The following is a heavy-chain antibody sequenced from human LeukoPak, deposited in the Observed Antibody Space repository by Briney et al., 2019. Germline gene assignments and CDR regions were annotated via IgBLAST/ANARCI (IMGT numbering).Heavy chain of an antibody. J-gene: IGHJ4*02. Sequence: PSETLSLTCTVSGYSISNYFWAWIRQPPGKGLEWIGYIYTGGSTNYALSLKSRVTISADTSKHQFSLRLNSVTAADTAVYYCAILYCSTTSCHVDYWGQGTLVTVSS. V-gene: IGHV4-4*08. D-gene: IGHD2-2*01. CDR2: IYTGGST. CDR1: GYSISNYF. CDR3: AILYCSTTSCHVDY.